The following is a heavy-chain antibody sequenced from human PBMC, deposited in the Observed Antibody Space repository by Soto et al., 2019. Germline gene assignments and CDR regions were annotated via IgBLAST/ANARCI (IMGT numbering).Heavy chain of an antibody. J-gene: IGHJ5*02. V-gene: IGHV3-23*01. CDR3: AKDMKGYTWNYPNWFDP. D-gene: IGHD1-7*01. CDR1: GFTFSSYA. Sequence: GGSLRLSCAASGFTFSSYAMSWVRQAPGKGLEWVSAISGSGGSTYYADSVKGRFTISRDNSKNTLYLQMNSLRAEDTAVYYCAKDMKGYTWNYPNWFDPWGQGPLVTASS. CDR2: ISGSGGST.